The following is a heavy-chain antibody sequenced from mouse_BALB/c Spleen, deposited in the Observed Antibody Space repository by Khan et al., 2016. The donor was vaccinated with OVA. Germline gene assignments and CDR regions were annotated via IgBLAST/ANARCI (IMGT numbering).Heavy chain of an antibody. J-gene: IGHJ1*01. V-gene: IGHV1S82*01. Sequence: QVQLKQSGAELVRPGASVKLSCKASGYSFTSYWMNWVKQRPGQGLEWIGMIHPSDCETTLNQKFKDRATLTVDTSSSTAYMQLSSQTSEDSAVSACARLSTSAYWYFDVWGAGTTVTVS. D-gene: IGHD6-2*01. CDR1: GYSFTSYW. CDR3: ARLSTSAYWYFDV. CDR2: IHPSDCET.